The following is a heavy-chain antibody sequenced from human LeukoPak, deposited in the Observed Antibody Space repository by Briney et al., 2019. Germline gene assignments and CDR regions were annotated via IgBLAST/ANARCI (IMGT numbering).Heavy chain of an antibody. V-gene: IGHV3-53*01. D-gene: IGHD5-18*01. CDR1: GFAVSVNY. CDR2: IYSGGGT. J-gene: IGHJ4*02. CDR3: AGPLDYSGYSYGYAY. Sequence: PGGSPRLSCAASGFAVSVNYMSWVRQAPGKGLEWVSIIYSGGGTYYADSVKGRFTISRDNSKNTLFLQMNSLRVEDTAVYYCAGPLDYSGYSYGYAYWGQGTLVTVSS.